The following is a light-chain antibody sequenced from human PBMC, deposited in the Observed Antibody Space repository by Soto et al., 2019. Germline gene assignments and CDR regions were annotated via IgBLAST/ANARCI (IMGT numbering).Light chain of an antibody. Sequence: DIVMTQSPLSLPVTPGEPASISCRSSQSLLHSDGYNYLDWFVQRPGQSPQLLIYLGSSRASGVPDRVSGSGSGTDFTLKISRVEAEDVGVYYCMQALQTPLTFGGGTKVDIK. CDR3: MQALQTPLT. V-gene: IGKV2-28*01. CDR1: QSLLHSDGYNY. J-gene: IGKJ4*01. CDR2: LGS.